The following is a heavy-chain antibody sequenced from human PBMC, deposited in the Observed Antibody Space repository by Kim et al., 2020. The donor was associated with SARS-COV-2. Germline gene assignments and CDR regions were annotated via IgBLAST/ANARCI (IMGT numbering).Heavy chain of an antibody. V-gene: IGHV3-74*01. CDR3: ASGNYDSSGYYPSGDV. D-gene: IGHD3-22*01. CDR1: GFTFSTYW. J-gene: IGHJ6*02. Sequence: GGSLRLSCAASGFTFSTYWMHWVRQAPGKGLVWVSRINSDGSSTSYADSVKGRFTISRDNAKNTLYLQMNSLRAEDTAVYYCASGNYDSSGYYPSGDVGGQGTTVTVSS. CDR2: INSDGSST.